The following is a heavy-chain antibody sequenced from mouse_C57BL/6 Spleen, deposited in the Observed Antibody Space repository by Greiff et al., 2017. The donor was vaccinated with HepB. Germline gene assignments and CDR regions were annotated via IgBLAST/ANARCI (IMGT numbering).Heavy chain of an antibody. Sequence: EVNVVESGGGLVKPGGSLKLSCAASGFTFSSYAMSWVRQTPEKRLEWVATISDGGSYTYYPDNVKGRFTISRDNAKNNRYLQMSHLKSEDTAMYYCARDDGSSYWYFDVWGTGTTVTVSS. J-gene: IGHJ1*03. CDR2: ISDGGSYT. CDR3: ARDDGSSYWYFDV. CDR1: GFTFSSYA. D-gene: IGHD1-1*01. V-gene: IGHV5-4*01.